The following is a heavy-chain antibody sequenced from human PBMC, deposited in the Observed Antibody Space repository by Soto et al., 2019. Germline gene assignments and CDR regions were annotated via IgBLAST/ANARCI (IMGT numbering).Heavy chain of an antibody. V-gene: IGHV3-23*01. CDR1: GFTFSSYA. CDR2: ISGPGGTT. CDR3: AKSISFGGVIAYTLDY. J-gene: IGHJ4*02. D-gene: IGHD3-16*01. Sequence: EVQLLESGGGLVHPGGSLRLSCAASGFTFSSYAMTWVRQAPGKGLQWVSGISGPGGTTYYADSVKGRSTISRDNSKSTLYLQVNNLRAEDTAIYYCAKSISFGGVIAYTLDYWGQGALVTVSS.